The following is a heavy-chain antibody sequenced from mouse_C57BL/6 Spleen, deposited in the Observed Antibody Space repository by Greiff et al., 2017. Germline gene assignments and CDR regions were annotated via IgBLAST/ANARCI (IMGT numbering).Heavy chain of an antibody. CDR2: ISSGSSTI. D-gene: IGHD1-1*01. J-gene: IGHJ1*03. CDR3: ARNYYGSSYGYWYFDV. CDR1: GFTFSDYG. V-gene: IGHV5-17*01. Sequence: EVKLEESGGGLVKPGGSLKLSCAASGFTFSDYGMHWVRQAPEKGLEWVAYISSGSSTIYYADTVKGRFTISRDNAKNTLFLQMTSLRSEDTAMYYCARNYYGSSYGYWYFDVWGTGTTVTVSS.